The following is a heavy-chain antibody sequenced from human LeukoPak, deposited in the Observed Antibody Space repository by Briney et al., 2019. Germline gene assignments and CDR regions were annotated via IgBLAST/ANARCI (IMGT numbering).Heavy chain of an antibody. CDR2: ISYDGSNK. J-gene: IGHJ6*02. CDR1: GFTFSSYA. Sequence: PGRSLRLSCAASGFTFSSYAMHWVRQAPGKGLEWVAVISYDGSNKYYADSVKGRFTISRDNSKNTLYLQMNSLRAEDTAVYYCARDLSYDFWTPYYYYGMDVWGQGTTVTVSS. V-gene: IGHV3-30-3*01. CDR3: ARDLSYDFWTPYYYYGMDV. D-gene: IGHD3-3*01.